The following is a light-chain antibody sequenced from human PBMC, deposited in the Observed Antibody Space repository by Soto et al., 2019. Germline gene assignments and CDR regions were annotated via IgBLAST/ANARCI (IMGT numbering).Light chain of an antibody. CDR2: SAS. CDR3: QQYGSSPIT. Sequence: EIVLTQSPGTLSLSPGERATLSCRASQSLSGNYLAWYQQKPGQAPRFLIYSASNRAAGVPDRFSGGGSGTDFALTISRPEPEDSAVYYCQQYGSSPITFGQGTRLEIK. CDR1: QSLSGNY. V-gene: IGKV3-20*01. J-gene: IGKJ5*01.